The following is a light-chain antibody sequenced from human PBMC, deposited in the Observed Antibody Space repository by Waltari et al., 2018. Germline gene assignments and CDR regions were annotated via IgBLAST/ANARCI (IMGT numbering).Light chain of an antibody. CDR3: SSYAGSNLGV. Sequence: QSALTQPPSASGSPGQSVTISCTRTSSDVGGYNYVPWYQQHPGKGPKLMIYEVSKRPSGVPDRFSGSKSGNTASLTVSGLQADDEADYYCSSYAGSNLGVFGTGTKVTVL. V-gene: IGLV2-8*01. CDR1: SSDVGGYNY. J-gene: IGLJ1*01. CDR2: EVS.